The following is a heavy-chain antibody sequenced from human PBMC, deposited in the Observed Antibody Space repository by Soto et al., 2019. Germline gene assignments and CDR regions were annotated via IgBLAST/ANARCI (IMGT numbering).Heavy chain of an antibody. Sequence: QVQLVESGGGVVQPGRSLRLSCAASGFTFSSYGMHWVRQAPGKGLEWVAVISYDGSNKYYADSVKGRFTISRDNSKNTLYLQMNSLRAEDTAVYYCAKGGEYSSSSEYYFDYWGQGTLVTVSS. CDR2: ISYDGSNK. CDR1: GFTFSSYG. V-gene: IGHV3-30*18. D-gene: IGHD6-6*01. CDR3: AKGGEYSSSSEYYFDY. J-gene: IGHJ4*02.